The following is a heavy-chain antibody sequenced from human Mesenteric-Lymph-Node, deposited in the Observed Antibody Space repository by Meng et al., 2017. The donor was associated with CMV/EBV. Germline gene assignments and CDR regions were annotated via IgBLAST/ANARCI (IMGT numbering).Heavy chain of an antibody. J-gene: IGHJ4*02. Sequence: SVKVSCKASGGTLNGYAISWVRQAPGQGLEWMGGVVPMLDRTNYAQKFQGRVTIIADKSTSTTYLELTRLRSDDTAVYYCAATDGRTWYEWWGQGTLVTVSS. CDR2: VVPMLDRT. CDR3: AATDGRTWYEW. D-gene: IGHD6-13*01. V-gene: IGHV1-69*10. CDR1: GGTLNGYA.